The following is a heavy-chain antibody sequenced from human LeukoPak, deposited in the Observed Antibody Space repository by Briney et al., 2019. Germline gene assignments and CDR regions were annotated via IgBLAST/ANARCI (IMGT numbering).Heavy chain of an antibody. D-gene: IGHD3-10*01. CDR3: ARLRHRGPMVRSRWYFDY. J-gene: IGHJ4*02. V-gene: IGHV4-39*07. Sequence: PSETLSLTCTVSGGSISSSSYYWSWIRQPPGKGLEWIGEINHSGSTNYNPSLKSRVTISVDTSKNQFSLKLSSVTAADTAVYYCARLRHRGPMVRSRWYFDYWGQGTLVTVSS. CDR1: GGSISSSSYY. CDR2: INHSGST.